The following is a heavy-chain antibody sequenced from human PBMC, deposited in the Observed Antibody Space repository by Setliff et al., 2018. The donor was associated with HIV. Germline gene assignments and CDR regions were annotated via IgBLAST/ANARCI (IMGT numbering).Heavy chain of an antibody. Sequence: SGPTLVNPTQTLTLTCTFSGFSLTTSGLCVGWIRHPPGKALEWLARIDWDDDKYYSTSLMTRLTISKDTSKNQVVLIMTNMNPVDTATYYCTRMASSGWYPFDYWGQGTLVTVSS. D-gene: IGHD6-19*01. CDR1: GFSLTTSGLC. J-gene: IGHJ4*02. V-gene: IGHV2-70*11. CDR3: TRMASSGWYPFDY. CDR2: IDWDDDK.